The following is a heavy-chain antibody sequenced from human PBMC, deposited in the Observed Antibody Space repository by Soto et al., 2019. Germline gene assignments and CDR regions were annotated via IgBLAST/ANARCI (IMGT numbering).Heavy chain of an antibody. Sequence: GGSLRLSCAASGFTFSSYEMNWVRQAPGKGLEWVSYISSSGSTIYYADSVKGRFTISRDNAKNSLYLQMNSLRAEDTAVYYCARDGVAARRDNDAFDIWGKGTMVTVSS. CDR3: ARDGVAARRDNDAFDI. CDR2: ISSSGSTI. V-gene: IGHV3-48*03. D-gene: IGHD6-6*01. J-gene: IGHJ3*02. CDR1: GFTFSSYE.